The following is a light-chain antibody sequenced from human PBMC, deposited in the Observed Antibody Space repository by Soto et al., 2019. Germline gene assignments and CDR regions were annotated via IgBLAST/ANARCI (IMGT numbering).Light chain of an antibody. J-gene: IGLJ2*01. V-gene: IGLV3-21*04. CDR1: NIGTKS. CDR2: NDS. Sequence: SSELTQPPSVSVAPGKTARITCGGNNIGTKSVHWYQQKPGQAPVLVIYNDSDRPSGIPERFSGSNSGNTATLTISRVEAGDEADYYCQVWDSSSDHVVFGGGTKLTVL. CDR3: QVWDSSSDHVV.